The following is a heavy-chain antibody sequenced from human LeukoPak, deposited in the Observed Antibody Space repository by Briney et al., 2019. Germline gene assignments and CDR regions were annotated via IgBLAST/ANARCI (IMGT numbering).Heavy chain of an antibody. V-gene: IGHV3-23*01. Sequence: GGSLRLSCAASGFTFSIYGMNWVRQAPGKGLEWVSGISPGGDIPYYADSVKGRFTISRDNSKNTLYLHMNRLRAEDTAVYYCAKDPDRYDSSIYYCAYWGQGTLVTVSS. J-gene: IGHJ4*02. CDR1: GFTFSIYG. CDR3: AKDPDRYDSSIYYCAY. CDR2: ISPGGDIP. D-gene: IGHD3-22*01.